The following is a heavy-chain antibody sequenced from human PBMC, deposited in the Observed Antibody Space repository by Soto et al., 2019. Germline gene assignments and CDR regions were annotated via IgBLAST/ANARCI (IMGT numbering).Heavy chain of an antibody. CDR1: GFTFSSYG. J-gene: IGHJ4*02. CDR3: SPGFAAFDY. Sequence: QVQLVESGGGVVQPGRSLRLSCVASGFTFSSYGMHWVRQAPGKGLEWVAVIAYDGSNKYYEDSVKGRSTISRENSKNTLYLPMKRLRTEDTAVYYFSPGFAAFDYGGQGPLLTVSS. V-gene: IGHV3-30*03. D-gene: IGHD3-10*01. CDR2: IAYDGSNK.